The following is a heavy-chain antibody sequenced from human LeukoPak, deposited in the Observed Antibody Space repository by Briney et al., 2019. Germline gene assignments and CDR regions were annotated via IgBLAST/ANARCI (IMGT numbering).Heavy chain of an antibody. CDR3: ARVRDRMTGYKFDY. CDR1: GYTFAGYY. D-gene: IGHD5-18*01. Sequence: VASVKVSCKASGYTFAGYYIHWVRQAPGQGLEWLGWINPNSTTTHYEQKFQGRVTMTRDTSISTAYMEPRRLRSDDTAMYYCARVRDRMTGYKFDYWGQGALVTVSS. CDR2: INPNSTTT. V-gene: IGHV1-2*02. J-gene: IGHJ4*02.